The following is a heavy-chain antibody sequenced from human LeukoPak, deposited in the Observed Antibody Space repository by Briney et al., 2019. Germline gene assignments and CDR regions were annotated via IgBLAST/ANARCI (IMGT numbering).Heavy chain of an antibody. J-gene: IGHJ2*01. V-gene: IGHV3-13*01. CDR3: VRGALPGDNWYFDL. CDR2: FGSAGDT. Sequence: PGGSLRLSCATSGFPFSAYDMHWVRQAPGKGPEWVSAFGSAGDTYYPGAVKGRFTISRDYAKNSLFLQMNNLIAGDTAVYFCVRGALPGDNWYFDLWGRGTLVTVSS. CDR1: GFPFSAYD.